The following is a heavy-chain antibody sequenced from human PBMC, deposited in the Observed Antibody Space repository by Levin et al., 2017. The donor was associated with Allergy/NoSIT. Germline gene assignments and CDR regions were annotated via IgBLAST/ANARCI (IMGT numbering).Heavy chain of an antibody. D-gene: IGHD4-17*01. V-gene: IGHV3-53*01. CDR1: GFTISSNY. CDR3: VRHGDYLFR. CDR2: IYSGGST. J-gene: IGHJ4*02. Sequence: LSLTCAASGFTISSNYMSWVRQAPGKGLEWVSVIYSGGSTYYADSVKGRFTISRDNSKNTLYLQMNSLRAEDTAVYYCVRHGDYLFRWGQGTLVTVSS.